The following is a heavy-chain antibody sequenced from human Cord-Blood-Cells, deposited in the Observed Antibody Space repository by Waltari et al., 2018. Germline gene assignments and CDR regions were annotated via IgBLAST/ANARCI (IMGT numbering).Heavy chain of an antibody. J-gene: IGHJ5*02. CDR1: GGSISSSSYY. CDR3: ARHALTYYYGSGSYNWFDP. CDR2: IYYSGST. Sequence: QLQLQESGPGLVKPSETLSLTCTVSGGSISSSSYYWGWIRQPPGKGLEWIGSIYYSGSTYYHPSLKSRVTISVDTSKNQFSLKLSSVTAADTAVYYCARHALTYYYGSGSYNWFDPWGQGTLVTVSS. V-gene: IGHV4-39*07. D-gene: IGHD3-10*01.